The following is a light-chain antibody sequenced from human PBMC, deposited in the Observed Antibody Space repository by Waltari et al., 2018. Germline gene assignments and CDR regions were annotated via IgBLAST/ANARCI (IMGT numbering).Light chain of an antibody. CDR3: QQYGSSPFT. V-gene: IGKV3-20*01. Sequence: VLTQSPGTLSLSPGERATISCRASQSVSSIYLAWYQQKPGQAPRLLIYGASSRATGIPDRFGGSGSGTDFTLTINRLEPEDFAVYYCQQYGSSPFTFGPGTKVDIK. CDR2: GAS. J-gene: IGKJ3*01. CDR1: QSVSSIY.